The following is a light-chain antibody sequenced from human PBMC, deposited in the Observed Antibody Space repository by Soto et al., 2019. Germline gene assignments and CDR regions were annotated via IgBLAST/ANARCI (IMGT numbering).Light chain of an antibody. Sequence: EIVMTQSPATLSVSPGERATRSCRASQSISSNLAWFQQKAGQAPRLLIYDASSRPTDIPARFGGSGSGTDFTLTISSLEPEDFALYYCQQRSNWPITFGQGTRLEI. CDR3: QQRSNWPIT. V-gene: IGKV3-11*01. CDR2: DAS. J-gene: IGKJ5*01. CDR1: QSISSN.